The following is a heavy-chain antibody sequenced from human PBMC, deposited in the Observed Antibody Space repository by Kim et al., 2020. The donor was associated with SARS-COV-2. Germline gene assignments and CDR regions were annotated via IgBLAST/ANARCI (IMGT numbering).Heavy chain of an antibody. J-gene: IGHJ4*02. V-gene: IGHV4-59*08. D-gene: IGHD3-10*01. CDR2: IYYSGST. CDR3: ARHSRVRGVSDY. Sequence: SETLSLTCTVSGGSISSYYWSWIRQPPGKGLEWIGYIYYSGSTNYNPSLKSRVTISVDTSKNQFSLKLSSVTAADTAVYYCARHSRVRGVSDYWGQGTLVTVSS. CDR1: GGSISSYY.